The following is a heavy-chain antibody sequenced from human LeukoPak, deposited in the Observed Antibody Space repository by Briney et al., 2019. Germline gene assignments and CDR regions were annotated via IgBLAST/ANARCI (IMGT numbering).Heavy chain of an antibody. J-gene: IGHJ4*02. CDR3: ARDLYGDYGSY. CDR2: INGDGSST. V-gene: IGHV3-74*01. Sequence: PGGSLRLSCAASGFTFSTYWIYWVRQAPGKGLVWVSRINGDGSSTNYADSVKGRFTISRDNAKNSLYLQMNSLRAEDTAVYYCARDLYGDYGSYWGQGTLVTVSS. D-gene: IGHD4-17*01. CDR1: GFTFSTYW.